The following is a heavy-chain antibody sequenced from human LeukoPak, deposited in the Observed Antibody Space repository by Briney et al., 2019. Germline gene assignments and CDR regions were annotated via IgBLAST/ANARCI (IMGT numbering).Heavy chain of an antibody. J-gene: IGHJ4*02. V-gene: IGHV3-43*02. D-gene: IGHD6-19*01. CDR2: ISGDGGST. Sequence: GGSLRLSCAASGFTFDDYAMHWVRQAPGKGLEWVSLISGDGGSTYYADSVKGRFTISRDNSKNSLYLRMNSLRTEDTALYYCAKDKELLQWLVRPYYFDYWGQGTLVTVSS. CDR3: AKDKELLQWLVRPYYFDY. CDR1: GFTFDDYA.